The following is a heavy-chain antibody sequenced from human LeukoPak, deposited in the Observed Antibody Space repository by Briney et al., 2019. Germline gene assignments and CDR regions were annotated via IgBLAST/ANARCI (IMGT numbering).Heavy chain of an antibody. V-gene: IGHV4-59*01. CDR1: GGSISSYY. J-gene: IGHJ6*03. CDR3: ARANSGSYGLIYYYYYMDV. D-gene: IGHD1-26*01. Sequence: SETLSLTCTVSGGSISSYYWSRIRQPPGKGLEWIGYIYYSGSTNYNPSLKSRVTISVDTSKNQFSLKLSSVTAADTAVYYCARANSGSYGLIYYYYYMDVWGKGTTVTVSS. CDR2: IYYSGST.